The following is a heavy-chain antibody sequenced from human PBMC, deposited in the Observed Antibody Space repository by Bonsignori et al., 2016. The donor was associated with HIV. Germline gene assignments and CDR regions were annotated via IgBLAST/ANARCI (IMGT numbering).Heavy chain of an antibody. V-gene: IGHV4-59*01. D-gene: IGHD7-27*01. CDR3: ARDRTGESEWFDP. CDR2: IYYSGST. J-gene: IGHJ5*02. Sequence: WIRQPPGKGLEWIGYIYYSGSTNYNPSLKSRVTISVDTSKNQFSLKLSSVTAADTAVYYCARDRTGESEWFDPWGQGTLVTVSS.